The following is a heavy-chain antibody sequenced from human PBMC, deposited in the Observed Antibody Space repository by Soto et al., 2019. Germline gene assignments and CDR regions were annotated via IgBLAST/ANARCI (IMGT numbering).Heavy chain of an antibody. J-gene: IGHJ3*02. CDR1: GFTFSSYG. Sequence: QVQLVESGGGVVQPGRSLRLSCAASGFTFSSYGMHWVRQAPGKGLEWVAVIWYDGSNKYYADSVKGRFTISRDNSKNTLYLPMNSLRAEDAAVYYCARDRSSGWYSDAFDIWGQGTMVTVSS. CDR3: ARDRSSGWYSDAFDI. D-gene: IGHD6-19*01. V-gene: IGHV3-33*01. CDR2: IWYDGSNK.